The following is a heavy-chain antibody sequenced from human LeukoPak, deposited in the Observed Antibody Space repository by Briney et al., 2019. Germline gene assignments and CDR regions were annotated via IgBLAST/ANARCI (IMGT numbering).Heavy chain of an antibody. J-gene: IGHJ1*01. Sequence: SETLSLTCTVSGGSISSYYWSWIRQPPGKGLEWIGYIYYSGSTNYNPSLKSRVTISVDTSKNQFPLKLSSVTAADTAVYYCARDPAGYSSSWFGGQYFQHWGQGTLVTVSS. D-gene: IGHD6-13*01. V-gene: IGHV4-59*01. CDR1: GGSISSYY. CDR3: ARDPAGYSSSWFGGQYFQH. CDR2: IYYSGST.